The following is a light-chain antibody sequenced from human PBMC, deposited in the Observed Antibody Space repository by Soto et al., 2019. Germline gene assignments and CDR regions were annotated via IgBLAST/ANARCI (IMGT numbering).Light chain of an antibody. J-gene: IGLJ1*01. CDR3: CSYTTSSTYV. Sequence: QSALTQPASVSGSPGQSITISCTGTSSDVGAYNYVSWFQQHPGKAPKLMIYDVSNRPSGVSNRFSGSKSGNTASLTISGLQAGDEADYYCCSYTTSSTYVFGIGTKVTVL. CDR2: DVS. CDR1: SSDVGAYNY. V-gene: IGLV2-14*01.